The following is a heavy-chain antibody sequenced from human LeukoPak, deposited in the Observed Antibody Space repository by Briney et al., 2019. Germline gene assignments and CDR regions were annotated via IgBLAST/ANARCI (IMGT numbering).Heavy chain of an antibody. Sequence: PGGSLRLSCAASGFTFSSYSMNWLRQAPGKGLEWVSSISSSSYIYYADSVKGRFTISRDNAKNSLYLQMNSLRAEDTAVYYCARLRADYYYMDVWGKGTTVTASS. CDR3: ARLRADYYYMDV. V-gene: IGHV3-21*01. CDR2: ISSSSYI. CDR1: GFTFSSYS. J-gene: IGHJ6*03.